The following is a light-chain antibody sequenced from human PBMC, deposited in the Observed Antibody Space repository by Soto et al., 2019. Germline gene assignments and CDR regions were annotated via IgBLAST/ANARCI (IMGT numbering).Light chain of an antibody. CDR2: RAF. J-gene: IGKJ1*01. Sequence: EIVMTQSPATLSLSPGERATLSCRASLSVSSDLAWYRQKPGQAPRLLIYRAFTRATGIPARFSGSGFGTDFTLTISSLQSEDFAVYYCQQYSYWPRTFGQGTKVDIK. V-gene: IGKV3-15*01. CDR3: QQYSYWPRT. CDR1: LSVSSD.